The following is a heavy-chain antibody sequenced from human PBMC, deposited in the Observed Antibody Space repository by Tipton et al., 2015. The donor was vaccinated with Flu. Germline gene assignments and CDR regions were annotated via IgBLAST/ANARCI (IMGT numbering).Heavy chain of an antibody. V-gene: IGHV4-34*01. CDR3: ATVTSFYFFFDS. D-gene: IGHD2-2*01. J-gene: IGHJ4*02. CDR1: GGSFSGYY. Sequence: TLSLTCAVYGGSFSGYYWSWIRQPPGKGLEWIGEINHSGGTKYNPSLKSRVTISGDTSKNQFSLKLSSVTAADTAVYYCATVTSFYFFFDSWGQGALVAVSS. CDR2: INHSGGT.